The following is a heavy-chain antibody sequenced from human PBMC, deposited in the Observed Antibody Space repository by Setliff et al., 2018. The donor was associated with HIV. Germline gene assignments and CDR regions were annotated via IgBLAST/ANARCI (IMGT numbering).Heavy chain of an antibody. D-gene: IGHD3-10*01. Sequence: SETLSLTCTVSGGSISSSSYYWGWIRQPPGKGLEWIGSIYYSGSTYYNPSLKSRVTISVDTSKNQFSLKLSSVTAADTAVYYCARGSPFGELFFGYWGQGTLVTVSS. CDR3: ARGSPFGELFFGY. V-gene: IGHV4-39*01. J-gene: IGHJ4*02. CDR1: GGSISSSSYY. CDR2: IYYSGST.